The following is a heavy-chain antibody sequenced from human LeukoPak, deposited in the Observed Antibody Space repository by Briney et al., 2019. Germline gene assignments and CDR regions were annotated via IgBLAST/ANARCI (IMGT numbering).Heavy chain of an antibody. D-gene: IGHD3-9*01. J-gene: IGHJ4*02. CDR3: ARDTLVYYDILTGYYNGTWDY. Sequence: VASVKVSCKASGYTFTSYGISWVRQAPGQGLEWMGIINPSGGSTSYAQKFQGRVTMTRDMSTSTVYMELSSLRSEETAVYYCARDTLVYYDILTGYYNGTWDYWGQGTLVTVSS. CDR2: INPSGGST. V-gene: IGHV1-46*01. CDR1: GYTFTSYG.